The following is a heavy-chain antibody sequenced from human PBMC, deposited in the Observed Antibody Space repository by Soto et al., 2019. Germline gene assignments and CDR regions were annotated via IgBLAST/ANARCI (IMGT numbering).Heavy chain of an antibody. CDR2: HYSGGST. Sequence: ESGGGLVQPGGSLRLSCAISGFSVSRNYLSWVRQAPGKGLEWVSVHYSGGSTYYADSVQGRFTISRDKSNNTLYLQMRRVRAEDTAVYFCARHRHPRGTVGATSPLDPWGQGTQVTVSS. CDR1: GFSVSRNY. D-gene: IGHD1-26*01. CDR3: ARHRHPRGTVGATSPLDP. J-gene: IGHJ5*02. V-gene: IGHV3-53*01.